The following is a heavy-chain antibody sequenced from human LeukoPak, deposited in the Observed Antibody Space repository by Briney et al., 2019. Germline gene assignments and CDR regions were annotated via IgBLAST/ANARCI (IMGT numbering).Heavy chain of an antibody. Sequence: PSETLSLTCTVSGGSISSYYWSWIRQPPGKGLEWIGYIYYSGSTNYNPSLKSRVTISVDTSKDQFSLKLSSVTAADTAVYYCARVRGITMVRGVTPSVYFDYWGQGTLVTVSS. CDR2: IYYSGST. CDR3: ARVRGITMVRGVTPSVYFDY. D-gene: IGHD3-10*01. V-gene: IGHV4-59*01. J-gene: IGHJ4*02. CDR1: GGSISSYY.